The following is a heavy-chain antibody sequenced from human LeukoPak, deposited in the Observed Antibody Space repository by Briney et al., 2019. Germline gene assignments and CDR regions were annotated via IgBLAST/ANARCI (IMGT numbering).Heavy chain of an antibody. CDR1: GFTFSSYG. J-gene: IGHJ4*02. Sequence: GGSLRLSCAASGFTFSSYGMHWVRQAPGRGLEWVAVIWYDGSNKYYADSVKGRFTISRDNSKNTLCLQMNSLRAEDTAVYYCARDQLRYGEPYFDYWGQGTLVTVSS. D-gene: IGHD5-18*01. CDR2: IWYDGSNK. V-gene: IGHV3-33*01. CDR3: ARDQLRYGEPYFDY.